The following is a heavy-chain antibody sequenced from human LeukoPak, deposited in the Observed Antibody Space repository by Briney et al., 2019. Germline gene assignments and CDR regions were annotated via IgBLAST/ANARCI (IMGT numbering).Heavy chain of an antibody. CDR3: AIGGGFDY. Sequence: SETLSLTCTVSGGSISSYYWSWIRQPPGKGLEWIGYIYYSGSTNCNPSLKSRVTFSLDTSKNQFSLKLSSVTAADTAVYYCAIGGGFDYWGQGTLVTVSS. J-gene: IGHJ4*02. V-gene: IGHV4-59*01. CDR2: IYYSGST. D-gene: IGHD3-16*01. CDR1: GGSISSYY.